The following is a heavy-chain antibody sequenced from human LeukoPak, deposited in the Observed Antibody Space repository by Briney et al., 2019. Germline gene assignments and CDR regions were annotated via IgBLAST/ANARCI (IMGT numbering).Heavy chain of an antibody. CDR2: IYHSGST. Sequence: SETLSLTCTVSGYSISSGYYWGWIRQPPGKGLEWIGSIYHSGSTYYNPSLKSRVTISVDTSKNQFSLKLSSVTAADTAVYYCARHVYYDSSGYYYRDAFDIWGQGTMVTVSS. V-gene: IGHV4-38-2*02. D-gene: IGHD3-22*01. J-gene: IGHJ3*02. CDR3: ARHVYYDSSGYYYRDAFDI. CDR1: GYSISSGYY.